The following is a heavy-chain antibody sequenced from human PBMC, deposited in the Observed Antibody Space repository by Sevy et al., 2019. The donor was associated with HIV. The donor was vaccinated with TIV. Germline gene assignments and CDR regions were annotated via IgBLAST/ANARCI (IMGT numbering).Heavy chain of an antibody. V-gene: IGHV3-73*01. CDR1: GFTFSDSA. CDR3: TCGYGRFDF. CDR2: IKTKPNNYAT. D-gene: IGHD4-17*01. Sequence: GESLKISCAASGFTFSDSAMFWVRQASGRGLEWVGRIKTKPNNYATALIASLKDRFTISRDDSKNTTYLQMNSLKAEETDVYFCTCGYGRFDFWGQRALVTVSS. J-gene: IGHJ4*02.